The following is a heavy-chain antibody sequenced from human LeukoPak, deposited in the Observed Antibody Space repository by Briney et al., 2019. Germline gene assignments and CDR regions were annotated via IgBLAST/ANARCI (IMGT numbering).Heavy chain of an antibody. D-gene: IGHD3-22*01. Sequence: ASVEVSCKASGYTFTSYYMHWVRQAPGQGLEWMGWINPNSGGTNYAQKFQGRVTMTRDTSISTAYMELSRLRSDDTAVYYCARGSRYYDSSGYYYWGQGTLVTVSS. V-gene: IGHV1-2*02. J-gene: IGHJ4*02. CDR1: GYTFTSYY. CDR2: INPNSGGT. CDR3: ARGSRYYDSSGYYY.